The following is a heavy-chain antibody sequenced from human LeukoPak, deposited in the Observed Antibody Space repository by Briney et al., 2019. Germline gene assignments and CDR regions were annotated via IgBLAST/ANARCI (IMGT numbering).Heavy chain of an antibody. D-gene: IGHD5-18*01. CDR1: GFTFSSYA. CDR3: AKDRQLWLDY. CDR2: ISYDGSNK. V-gene: IGHV3-30-3*01. J-gene: IGHJ4*02. Sequence: PGGSLRLSCAASGFTFSSYAMHWVRQAPGKGLEWVAVISYDGSNKYYADSVKGRFTISRDNSKNTLYLQMNSLRAEDTAVYYCAKDRQLWLDYWGQGTLVTVSS.